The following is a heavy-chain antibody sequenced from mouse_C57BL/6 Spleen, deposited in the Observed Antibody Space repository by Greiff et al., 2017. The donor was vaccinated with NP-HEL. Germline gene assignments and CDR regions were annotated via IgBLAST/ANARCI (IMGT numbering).Heavy chain of an antibody. CDR3: ATYGNYCYFDY. CDR1: GFTFSDYG. V-gene: IGHV5-17*01. Sequence: EVQLVESGGGLVKPGGSLTLSCAASGFTFSDYGMHWVRQAPEKGLEWVAYISSGSSTIYYADTVKGRFTISRDNAKTTLFLQMTSLRSEDTAMYYCATYGNYCYFDYWGQGTTLTVSS. CDR2: ISSGSSTI. D-gene: IGHD2-1*01. J-gene: IGHJ2*01.